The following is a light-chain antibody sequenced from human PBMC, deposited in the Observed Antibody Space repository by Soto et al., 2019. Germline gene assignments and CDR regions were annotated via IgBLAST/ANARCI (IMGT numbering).Light chain of an antibody. CDR3: AAWDDNLSGWV. J-gene: IGLJ3*02. Sequence: QSVLTQPPSASGTPGRSILISCSGSSSNIGSTAVYWYQQLPGTAPTLLIYSNNQRPSGVPDRFSGSKSGTSATLAISGLRSEDEAHYYCAAWDDNLSGWVFGGGTQLTVL. V-gene: IGLV1-47*02. CDR1: SSNIGSTA. CDR2: SNN.